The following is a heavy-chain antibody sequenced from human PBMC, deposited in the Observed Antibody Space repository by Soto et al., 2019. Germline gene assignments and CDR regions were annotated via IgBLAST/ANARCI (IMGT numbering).Heavy chain of an antibody. J-gene: IGHJ4*02. CDR2: IYYSGST. CDR3: ARHKAAAGTYRLLDFDY. CDR1: GGSISSSSYY. D-gene: IGHD6-13*01. Sequence: ASETLSLTCTVSGGSISSSSYYWGWIRQPPGKGLEWIGSIYYSGSTYYNSSLKSRVAISVDTSENQFSLKLSSVTAADTAVYYCARHKAAAGTYRLLDFDYWGQGTLVTVSS. V-gene: IGHV4-39*01.